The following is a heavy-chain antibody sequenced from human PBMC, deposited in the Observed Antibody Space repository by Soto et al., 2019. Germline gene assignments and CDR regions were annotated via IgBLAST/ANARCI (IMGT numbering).Heavy chain of an antibody. J-gene: IGHJ4*02. D-gene: IGHD1-26*01. CDR3: AKEGGLSGSYYISSSYYFDY. CDR1: GFTFSSYG. Sequence: QVQLVESGGGVVQPGRSLRLSCVASGFTFSSYGMHWVRQAPGKGLEWVAIISYDGSNTYYADSVKGRFTISRDNSKNTXYXXMTSLRAEDTSVYYCAKEGGLSGSYYISSSYYFDYWGQGPLVTVSS. CDR2: ISYDGSNT. V-gene: IGHV3-30*18.